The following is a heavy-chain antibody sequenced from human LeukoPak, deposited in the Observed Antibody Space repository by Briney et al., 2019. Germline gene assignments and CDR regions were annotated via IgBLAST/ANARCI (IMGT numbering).Heavy chain of an antibody. CDR2: ISGSGGST. D-gene: IGHD6-6*01. CDR1: GFTFSSYA. Sequence: PGGSLRLSCAASGFTFSSYAMSWVRQAPGKGLEWVSAISGSGGSTYYADSVKGRFTISRDNSKNTLYLQMNSLRAEDTAVYYCAKAGIGGSSLYYFDYWGQGTLVTVSS. CDR3: AKAGIGGSSLYYFDY. V-gene: IGHV3-23*01. J-gene: IGHJ4*02.